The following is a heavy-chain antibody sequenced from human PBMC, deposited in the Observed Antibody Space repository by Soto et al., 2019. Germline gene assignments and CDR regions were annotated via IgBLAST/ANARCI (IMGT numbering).Heavy chain of an antibody. V-gene: IGHV4-61*08. CDR1: GDSVSSGGNY. J-gene: IGHJ4*02. CDR3: ARGRGGCVSTSCLTYFFVS. CDR2: IHDSGSV. D-gene: IGHD2-2*01. Sequence: QVQLQESGPGLVKPSETLSLTCTVSGDSVSSGGNYWSWIRQPPGEGLEWIAYIHDSGSVNYNPSLKTLVTLSVDTSKNPVSLRLNSVTAADTAFSYCARGRGGCVSTSCLTYFFVSLGQCPPVTVSS.